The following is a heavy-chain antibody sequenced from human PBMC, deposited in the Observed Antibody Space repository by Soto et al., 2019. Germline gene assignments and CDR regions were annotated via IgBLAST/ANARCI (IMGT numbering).Heavy chain of an antibody. CDR3: ARGGEFVVVPAENRDWFDP. J-gene: IGHJ5*02. Sequence: SETLSLTCTVSGGSISSGGYYWSWIRQHPGKGLEWIGYIYYSGSTYYNPSLKSRVTISVDTSKNQFSLKLSSVTAADTAVYYCARGGEFVVVPAENRDWFDPWGQGTLVTVSS. CDR2: IYYSGST. V-gene: IGHV4-31*03. CDR1: GGSISSGGYY. D-gene: IGHD2-2*01.